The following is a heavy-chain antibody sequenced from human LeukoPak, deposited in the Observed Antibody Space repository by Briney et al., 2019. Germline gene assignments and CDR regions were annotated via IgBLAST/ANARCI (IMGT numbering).Heavy chain of an antibody. D-gene: IGHD1-26*01. CDR1: GFTFSSYG. Sequence: PGGSLRLSCAASGFTFSSYGMHWVRQAPGKGLEWVAFIGYDGTKIYYADSVQGRFTISRDNSKNTLFLQMNSLRAEDTAVYYCASSIVGATQGPFDYWGQGTLVTVSS. J-gene: IGHJ4*02. CDR2: IGYDGTKI. CDR3: ASSIVGATQGPFDY. V-gene: IGHV3-30*02.